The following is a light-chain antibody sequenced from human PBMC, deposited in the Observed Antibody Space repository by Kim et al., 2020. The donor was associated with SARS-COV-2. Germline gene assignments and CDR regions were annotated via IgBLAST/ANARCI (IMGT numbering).Light chain of an antibody. CDR2: LNSDGSH. CDR3: QTWDTGIVV. Sequence: PVLTQSPSASASLGASVKLTCTLSSGHSSYAIAWHQQQPEKGPRYLMKLNSDGSHSKGDGIPDRFSGSSSGAERYLTISSLQSEDEADYYCQTWDTGIVVFGGGTQLTVL. CDR1: SGHSSYA. V-gene: IGLV4-69*01. J-gene: IGLJ2*01.